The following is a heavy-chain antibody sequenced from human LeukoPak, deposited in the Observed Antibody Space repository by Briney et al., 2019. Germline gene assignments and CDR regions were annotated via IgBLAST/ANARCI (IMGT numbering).Heavy chain of an antibody. CDR1: GGSISSYY. CDR3: ARGGYFDWLLDY. V-gene: IGHV4-59*01. CDR2: IYYSGST. Sequence: SETLSLTCTVSGGSISSYYWSWIRQPPGKGLEWIGYIYYSGSTNYNPSLKSRVTISLDTSKNQFSLKLSSVTAADTAVYYCARGGYFDWLLDYWGQGTLVTVSS. J-gene: IGHJ4*02. D-gene: IGHD3-9*01.